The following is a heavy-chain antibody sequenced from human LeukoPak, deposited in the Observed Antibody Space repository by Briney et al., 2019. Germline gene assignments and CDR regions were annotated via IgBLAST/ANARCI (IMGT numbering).Heavy chain of an antibody. J-gene: IGHJ4*02. Sequence: GGSLRLSCAASGFTFSAAWMNWVRQAPGKGLEWVSVISGSGDGTYYADSVKGRFTISRDNSKNTLYLQMKSLRAEDTAVYYCAKAGAQQWLRMHFDNWGQGTLVTVSS. CDR1: GFTFSAAW. CDR3: AKAGAQQWLRMHFDN. CDR2: ISGSGDGT. V-gene: IGHV3-23*01. D-gene: IGHD5-18*01.